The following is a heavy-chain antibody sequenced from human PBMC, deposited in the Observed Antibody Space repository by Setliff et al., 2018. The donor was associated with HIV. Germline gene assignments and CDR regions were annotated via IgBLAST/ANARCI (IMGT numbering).Heavy chain of an antibody. Sequence: SETLSLTCTVSGDFFSSDYYWGWIRQPPGKGLEWIGTMFHSGRAYYNPSLKSRLTISVDTSKNQFSLRLSSVTAADTAVYYCARVETQQLLAGEINAFDIWGQGTMVTVSS. D-gene: IGHD6-13*01. J-gene: IGHJ3*02. CDR1: GDFFSSDYY. CDR3: ARVETQQLLAGEINAFDI. V-gene: IGHV4-38-2*02. CDR2: MFHSGRA.